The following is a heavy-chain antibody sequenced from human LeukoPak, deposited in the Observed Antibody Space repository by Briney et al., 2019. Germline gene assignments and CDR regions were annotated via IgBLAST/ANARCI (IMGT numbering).Heavy chain of an antibody. CDR1: GGTFTSYA. J-gene: IGHJ5*02. D-gene: IGHD1-26*01. CDR2: IIPISGTT. CDR3: ARKLRLGGNWFDP. V-gene: IGHV1-69*15. Sequence: VASVKVSCKTSGGTFTSYAITWVRQAPGQGLEWMGKIIPISGTTNYAQKFQGRVTFTADESTSTAYMESSSLRSEDTALYYCARKLRLGGNWFDPWGQGTLVTVSS.